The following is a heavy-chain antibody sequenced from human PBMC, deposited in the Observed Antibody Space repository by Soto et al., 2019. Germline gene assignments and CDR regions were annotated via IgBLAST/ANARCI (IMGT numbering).Heavy chain of an antibody. Sequence: AASVKVSCKASGGTFSSCAISWVRQAPGQGLEWMGGIIPIFGTANYAQKFQGRVTITADESTSTAYMELSSLRSEDTAVYYCARVGLYSSGWYNDYFDYWGQGTLVTVSS. J-gene: IGHJ4*02. V-gene: IGHV1-69*13. CDR3: ARVGLYSSGWYNDYFDY. CDR2: IIPIFGTA. CDR1: GGTFSSCA. D-gene: IGHD6-19*01.